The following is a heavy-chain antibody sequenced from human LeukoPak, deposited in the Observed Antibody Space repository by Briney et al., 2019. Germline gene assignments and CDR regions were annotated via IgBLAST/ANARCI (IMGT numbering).Heavy chain of an antibody. D-gene: IGHD1-26*01. Sequence: SETLSLTCAVSGDYISSSSYYWGWIRQSPGTGLEWIGDIYHNYNPSLKSRVAISIDTSKNQFSLRLRSMTAADTAVYYCARLNPQVGATYFDYWGQGTLVTVSS. CDR2: IYH. CDR1: GDYISSSSYY. J-gene: IGHJ4*02. V-gene: IGHV4-39*01. CDR3: ARLNPQVGATYFDY.